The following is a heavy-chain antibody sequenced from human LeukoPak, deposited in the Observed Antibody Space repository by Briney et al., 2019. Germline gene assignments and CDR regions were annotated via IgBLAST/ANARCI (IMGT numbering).Heavy chain of an antibody. J-gene: IGHJ4*02. Sequence: SETLSLTCTVSGGSISSYYWSWIRQPPGKGLEWIGYIYYSGSTNHNPSLKSRVTISVDTSKNQFSLKLSSVTAADTAVYYCARHKAHGDYAFDYWGQGTLVTVSS. D-gene: IGHD4-17*01. CDR1: GGSISSYY. CDR3: ARHKAHGDYAFDY. V-gene: IGHV4-59*08. CDR2: IYYSGST.